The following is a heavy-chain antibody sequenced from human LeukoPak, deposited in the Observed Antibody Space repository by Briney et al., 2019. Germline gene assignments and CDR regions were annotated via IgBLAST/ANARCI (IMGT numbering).Heavy chain of an antibody. CDR3: ARVSMGTIFFYYYGMDV. V-gene: IGHV1-69*13. CDR2: IIPIFGTA. Sequence: GASVKVSCKASGGTFSGYAVSWVRQAPGQGLEWMGGIIPIFGTADYAQKFQGRVTITADESTSTAYMELSSLRSEDTAVYYCARVSMGTIFFYYYGMDVWGQGTTVTVSS. D-gene: IGHD2/OR15-2a*01. CDR1: GGTFSGYA. J-gene: IGHJ6*02.